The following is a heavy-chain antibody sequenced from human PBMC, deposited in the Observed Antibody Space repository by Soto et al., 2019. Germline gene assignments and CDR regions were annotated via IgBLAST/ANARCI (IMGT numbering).Heavy chain of an antibody. Sequence: PSVKVSCKASGYTFTSYDINWVRQATGQGLEWMGWMNPNSGNTGYAQKFQGRVTMTRNTSISTAYMELSSLRSEDTAVYYCARGEFAGSGSLYWGQGTLVTVSS. D-gene: IGHD3-10*01. CDR3: ARGEFAGSGSLY. J-gene: IGHJ4*02. CDR2: MNPNSGNT. V-gene: IGHV1-8*01. CDR1: GYTFTSYD.